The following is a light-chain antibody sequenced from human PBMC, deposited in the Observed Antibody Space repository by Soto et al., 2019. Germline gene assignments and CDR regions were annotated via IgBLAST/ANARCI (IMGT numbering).Light chain of an antibody. CDR2: KAS. J-gene: IGKJ1*01. CDR1: QSINSW. CDR3: QQYSGYPWT. V-gene: IGKV1-5*03. Sequence: DIQMTQSPSTLSASVGDRVTITCRASQSINSWLAWYQQRPGKAPNLLIYKASTLESGVPSRFSGRGSGTEFTLTISSLQPDDFATYYCQQYSGYPWTFGQGTKVESK.